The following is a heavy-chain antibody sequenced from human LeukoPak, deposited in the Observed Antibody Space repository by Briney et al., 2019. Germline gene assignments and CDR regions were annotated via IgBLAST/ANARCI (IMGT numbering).Heavy chain of an antibody. Sequence: SQTLSLTCTVSGGSISSGDYYWSWIRQPPGKGLEWIGYIYYSGSTHYNPSLKSRVTISVDTSKNQFSLKLSSVTAADTAVYYCARVSYGPAAIDYYGMDVWGQGTTVTVSS. J-gene: IGHJ6*02. D-gene: IGHD2-2*01. CDR1: GGSISSGDYY. V-gene: IGHV4-30-4*01. CDR3: ARVSYGPAAIDYYGMDV. CDR2: IYYSGST.